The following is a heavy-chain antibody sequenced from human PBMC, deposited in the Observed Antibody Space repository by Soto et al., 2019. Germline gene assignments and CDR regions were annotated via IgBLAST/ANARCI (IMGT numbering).Heavy chain of an antibody. Sequence: SETLSLTCAVYGGSFIGYYWSWIRQPPGKGLEWIGEINHSGSTNYNPSLKSRVTISVDTSKDQFSLKLSSVTAADTAVYYCARAVTYSNSVPFDYWGQGTLVPVSS. CDR2: INHSGST. CDR3: ARAVTYSNSVPFDY. J-gene: IGHJ4*02. V-gene: IGHV4-34*01. CDR1: GGSFIGYY. D-gene: IGHD4-4*01.